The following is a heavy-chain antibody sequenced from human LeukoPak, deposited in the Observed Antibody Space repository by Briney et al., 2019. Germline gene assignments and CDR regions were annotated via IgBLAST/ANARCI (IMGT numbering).Heavy chain of an antibody. CDR1: GFTFNTYE. D-gene: IGHD1-7*01. CDR3: ARGGWNYVFNY. CDR2: ISSSGSTI. Sequence: GGSLRLSCAASGFTFNTYEMNWVRQAPGKGLEWVSYISSSGSTIYYADYVKGRFTISRDNAKNSLYLQMNSLRAEDTAVYYCARGGWNYVFNYWGQGTLVIVSS. J-gene: IGHJ4*02. V-gene: IGHV3-48*03.